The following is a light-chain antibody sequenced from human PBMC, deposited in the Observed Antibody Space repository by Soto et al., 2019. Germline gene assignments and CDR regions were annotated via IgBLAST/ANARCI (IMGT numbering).Light chain of an antibody. Sequence: DVQMTQSPSTLSGSVGESVTITCRASQTISSWLAWYQQKPGKAPKLLIYSASTLESGVPSRFSGSGSGTEFTLTISSLQPDDFAAYYCQHYDSYLWTFGQGTKVDIK. CDR2: SAS. J-gene: IGKJ1*01. CDR1: QTISSW. CDR3: QHYDSYLWT. V-gene: IGKV1-5*03.